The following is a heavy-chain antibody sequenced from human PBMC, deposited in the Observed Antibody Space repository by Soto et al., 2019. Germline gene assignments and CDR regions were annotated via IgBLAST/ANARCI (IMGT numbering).Heavy chain of an antibody. D-gene: IGHD5-18*01. CDR3: ARDLTSYGYYYYYGMDV. CDR1: GGTFSSYA. J-gene: IGHJ6*02. Sequence: GASVKVSFKASGGTFSSYAISWVRQAPGQGLEWMGGIIPIFGTANYAQKFQGRVTITADESTSTAYMELSSLRSEDTAVYYCARDLTSYGYYYYYGMDVWGQGTTVTVSS. CDR2: IIPIFGTA. V-gene: IGHV1-69*13.